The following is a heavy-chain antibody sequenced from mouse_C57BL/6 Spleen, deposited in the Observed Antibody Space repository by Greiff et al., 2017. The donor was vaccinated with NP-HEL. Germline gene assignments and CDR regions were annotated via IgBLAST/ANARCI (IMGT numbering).Heavy chain of an antibody. D-gene: IGHD1-1*01. CDR3: ARTYGSSGYYAMDY. Sequence: EVQLQQSGPELVKPGASVKMSCKASGYTFTDYNMHWVKQSHGKSLEWIGYINPNNGGTSYNQKFKGKATLTVNKSSSTAYMELRSLTSEDSAVYYWARTYGSSGYYAMDYWGQGTSVTVSS. CDR1: GYTFTDYN. CDR2: INPNNGGT. V-gene: IGHV1-22*01. J-gene: IGHJ4*01.